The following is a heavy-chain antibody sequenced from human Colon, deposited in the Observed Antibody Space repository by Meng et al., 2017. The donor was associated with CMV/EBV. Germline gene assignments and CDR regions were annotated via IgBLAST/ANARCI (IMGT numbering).Heavy chain of an antibody. CDR3: ARDAVVGPTSRSGIGYFDQ. J-gene: IGHJ4*02. D-gene: IGHD1-26*01. V-gene: IGHV3-30*01. CDR1: SPYA. CDR2: ISFDASNK. Sequence: SPYAMQWVRQAPGKGLEWVAVISFDASNKRYADSVKGRFAISRDNSKDTLYLEMNSLRTEDTAVYYCARDAVVGPTSRSGIGYFDQWGQGTLVTSPQ.